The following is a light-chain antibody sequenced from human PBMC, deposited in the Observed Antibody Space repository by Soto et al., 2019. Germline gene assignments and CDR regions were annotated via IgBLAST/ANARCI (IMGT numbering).Light chain of an antibody. CDR1: SSDVGSYNL. CDR3: CSYAGSSTYV. J-gene: IGLJ1*01. Sequence: QSVLTQPASVSGSPGQSITLSCTGTSSDVGSYNLVSWYQQHPGKAPKLMIYEGSKRPSGVSNRFSGSKSGNTASLTISGLQAEDEADYYCCSYAGSSTYVLGTGTKVTVL. CDR2: EGS. V-gene: IGLV2-23*01.